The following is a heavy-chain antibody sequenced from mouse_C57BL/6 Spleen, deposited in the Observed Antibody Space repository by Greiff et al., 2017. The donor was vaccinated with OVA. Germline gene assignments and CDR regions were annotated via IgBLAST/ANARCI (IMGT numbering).Heavy chain of an antibody. D-gene: IGHD1-1*01. Sequence: VQLQQSGAELARPGASVKLSCKASGYTFTSYGISWVKQRTGQGLEWIGEIYPRSGNTYYNEKFKGKATLTADKSSSTAYMELRSLTSEDSAVYFCARDEITPGYFDVWGTGTTVTVSS. CDR1: GYTFTSYG. V-gene: IGHV1-81*01. J-gene: IGHJ1*03. CDR2: IYPRSGNT. CDR3: ARDEITPGYFDV.